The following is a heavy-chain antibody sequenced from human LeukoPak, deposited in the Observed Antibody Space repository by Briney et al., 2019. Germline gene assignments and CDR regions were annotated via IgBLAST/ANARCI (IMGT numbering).Heavy chain of an antibody. J-gene: IGHJ4*02. CDR2: IYPGESET. Sequence: GESLKISCKGSGYSFSNYWIGWVRQMPGKGLEWMGIIYPGESETRYSPSVQGQVTISADKSITTAYLQWSSLKASDTAMYYCAKLGAYSSSWYGFFDYWGQGTLVTVSS. CDR1: GYSFSNYW. V-gene: IGHV5-51*01. D-gene: IGHD6-13*01. CDR3: AKLGAYSSSWYGFFDY.